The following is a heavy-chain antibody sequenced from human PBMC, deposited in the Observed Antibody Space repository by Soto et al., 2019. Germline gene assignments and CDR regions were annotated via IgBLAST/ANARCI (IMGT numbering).Heavy chain of an antibody. D-gene: IGHD6-19*01. V-gene: IGHV2-5*02. J-gene: IGHJ4*02. CDR2: IYWDDDK. CDR1: GFSLGTRGVG. Sequence: QITLKESGPTLVKPIQTLTLTCTFSGFSLGTRGVGVGWIRQPPGKALEWLALIYWDDDKRYSPSLKSRLTITKDTSKNQVVLTMTNMDPVDSATYYCARDSSGWYGFDYWGQGTLVTVSS. CDR3: ARDSSGWYGFDY.